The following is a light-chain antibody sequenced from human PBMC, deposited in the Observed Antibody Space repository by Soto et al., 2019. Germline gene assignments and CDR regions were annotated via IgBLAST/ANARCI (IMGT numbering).Light chain of an antibody. CDR1: SSDVGSYNL. Sequence: QSALTQPASVSGSPGQSITISCTGTSSDVGSYNLVSWYQQHPGKAPKLMIYEVSKRPSGVSNRFSGSKSGNTASLTISGLQAEDEADYYCCSYAGSPLYVFGTGTKLNVL. J-gene: IGLJ1*01. CDR2: EVS. CDR3: CSYAGSPLYV. V-gene: IGLV2-23*02.